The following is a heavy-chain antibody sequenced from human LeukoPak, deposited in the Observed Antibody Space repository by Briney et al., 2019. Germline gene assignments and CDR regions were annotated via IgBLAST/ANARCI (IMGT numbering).Heavy chain of an antibody. Sequence: GGSLRLFCAASGYTFSSYEMNWVRQAPGTGLEWVSYSSSSGSTIYYADSVKGRFTISRDNAKNSLYLQMNSLRAEDTAVYYCARALIFERSGCDYWGQGTLVTVSS. CDR1: GYTFSSYE. J-gene: IGHJ4*02. V-gene: IGHV3-48*03. D-gene: IGHD2/OR15-2a*01. CDR2: SSSSGSTI. CDR3: ARALIFERSGCDY.